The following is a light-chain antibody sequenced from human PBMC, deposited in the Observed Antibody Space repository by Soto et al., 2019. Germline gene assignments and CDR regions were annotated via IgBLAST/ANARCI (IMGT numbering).Light chain of an antibody. J-gene: IGKJ1*01. CDR3: QKYYSAPET. Sequence: DIQMTQSPSSLSASVGDRVTITCPASQGISSYLAWYQQKPGKVPKVLIYAASTLHSGVPSRFSGSGSGTEFTLTISNVQPEDVATYYCQKYYSAPETFGQGTKVEIK. CDR1: QGISSY. V-gene: IGKV1-27*01. CDR2: AAS.